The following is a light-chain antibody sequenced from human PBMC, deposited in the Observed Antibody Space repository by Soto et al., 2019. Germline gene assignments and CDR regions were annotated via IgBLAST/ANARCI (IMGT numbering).Light chain of an antibody. CDR3: QQYGSSPPYT. Sequence: EIVLTQSPGTLSLSPGERATLSCRASQSVSSSYLAWYQQKPCQAPRLLIYGASSRATGIPDRFSGSGSGTDFTLTISRVEPEDFAVYYCQQYGSSPPYTFGQGTKLEIK. CDR2: GAS. V-gene: IGKV3-20*01. CDR1: QSVSSSY. J-gene: IGKJ2*01.